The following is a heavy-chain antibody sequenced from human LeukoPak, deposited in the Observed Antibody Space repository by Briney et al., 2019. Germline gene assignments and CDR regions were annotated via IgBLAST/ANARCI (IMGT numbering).Heavy chain of an antibody. D-gene: IGHD1-26*01. Sequence: PSGSLRLSCAASGFTFSSYGMHWVRQAPGKGPEWVAVIWYDGSNKYYADSVKGRFTISRDNSKNTLYLQMNSLRAEDTAVYYCARGIGATDYWGQGTLVTVSS. V-gene: IGHV3-33*01. CDR2: IWYDGSNK. CDR1: GFTFSSYG. J-gene: IGHJ4*02. CDR3: ARGIGATDY.